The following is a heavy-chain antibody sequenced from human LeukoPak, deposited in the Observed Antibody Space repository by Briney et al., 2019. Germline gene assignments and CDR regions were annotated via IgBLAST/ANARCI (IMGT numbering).Heavy chain of an antibody. D-gene: IGHD7-27*01. J-gene: IGHJ5*02. V-gene: IGHV4-39*01. CDR2: IYYSGST. CDR1: GGFISSSSYY. CDR3: ARLLNVPWVTGVDP. Sequence: SETLSLTCTVSGGFISSSSYYWGWIRQPPGKGLEWIGSIYYSGSTYCNPSLKSRVTISVDTSKNQFSLKLSSVTAADTAVYYCARLLNVPWVTGVDPWGQGTLVTVSS.